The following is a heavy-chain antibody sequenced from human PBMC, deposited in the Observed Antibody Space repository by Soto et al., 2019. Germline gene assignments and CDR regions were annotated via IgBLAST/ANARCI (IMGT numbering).Heavy chain of an antibody. J-gene: IGHJ6*02. Sequence: QVQLVQSGAEVKKPGASVKVSCKASGYTFTSYDINWVRQATGQGLEWMGWMNPNSGNTGYAQKFQGGVTMTRNTSISTAYMELSSLRSEDTAVYYCARGGDYGGNSGYYYYGMDVWGQGTTVTVSS. CDR2: MNPNSGNT. D-gene: IGHD4-17*01. CDR3: ARGGDYGGNSGYYYYGMDV. V-gene: IGHV1-8*01. CDR1: GYTFTSYD.